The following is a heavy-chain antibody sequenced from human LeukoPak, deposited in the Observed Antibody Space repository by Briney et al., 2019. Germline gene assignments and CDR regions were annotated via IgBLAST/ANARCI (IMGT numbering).Heavy chain of an antibody. V-gene: IGHV3-23*01. CDR3: AKGGSGWYWYFDL. CDR1: GFTFSSYA. J-gene: IGHJ2*01. Sequence: HSGGSLRLSCAASGFTFSSYAMSWVGQGPGKGLEWVSAISGSGGSTYYADSVKGRFTIPRDNSKNTLYLQMNSLRAEDTAVYYCAKGGSGWYWYFDLWGRGTLVTVSS. D-gene: IGHD6-19*01. CDR2: ISGSGGST.